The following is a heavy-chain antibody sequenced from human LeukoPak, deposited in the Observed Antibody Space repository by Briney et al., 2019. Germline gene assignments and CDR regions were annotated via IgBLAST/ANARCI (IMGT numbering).Heavy chain of an antibody. CDR2: INHSGST. CDR1: GGSFSGYY. D-gene: IGHD3-16*02. CDR3: ARQAIMITFGGVIVPNWFDL. J-gene: IGHJ5*02. Sequence: SETLSLTCAVYGGSFSGYYWSWIRQPPGKGLEWIGEINHSGSTNYNPSLKSRVTISVDTSKNQFSLKLSSVTAADTAVYYCARQAIMITFGGVIVPNWFDLWGQGTLVTVSS. V-gene: IGHV4-34*01.